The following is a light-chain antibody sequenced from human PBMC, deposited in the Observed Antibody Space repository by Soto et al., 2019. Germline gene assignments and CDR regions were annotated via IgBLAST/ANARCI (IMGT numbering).Light chain of an antibody. CDR3: MQGTHLPYT. J-gene: IGKJ2*01. V-gene: IGKV2-30*01. CDR1: QSLVYSDGNTY. CDR2: KVS. Sequence: DVVMTQSPLSLPVTLGQPASISCRSSQSLVYSDGNTYLTWFQQRPGQSPRRLIYKVSNRDSGVPDRFTGSGSGTDFTLKISRVEAEDVGVYYCMQGTHLPYTFGQGTKLEIK.